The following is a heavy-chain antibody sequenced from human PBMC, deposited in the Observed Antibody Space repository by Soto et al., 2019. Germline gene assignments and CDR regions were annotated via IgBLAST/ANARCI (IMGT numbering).Heavy chain of an antibody. CDR3: ALTTWEAWFDP. CDR2: MYYSGSA. V-gene: IGHV4-31*03. Sequence: QVQLQESGPGLVKASQTLSLTCTVSGGSIGTGGYYWSWIRQHPGKGLEWIGYMYYSGSAYYNPSLKSRVTISVDTSKNQFSLKLSSVTAADTAVYYCALTTWEAWFDPWGQGTLVTVSS. D-gene: IGHD4-4*01. CDR1: GGSIGTGGYY. J-gene: IGHJ5*02.